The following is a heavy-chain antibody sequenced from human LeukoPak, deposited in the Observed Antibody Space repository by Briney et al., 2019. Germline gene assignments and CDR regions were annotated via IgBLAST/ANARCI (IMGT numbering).Heavy chain of an antibody. CDR1: GFTFSSYS. J-gene: IGHJ4*02. Sequence: GGSLRLSCAASGFTFSSYSMNWIRQAPGKGLEWVSSISSSTSYIYYADSVKGRFTISKDNSKNTLYLQMNSLRAEDTAVYYCACIYGSGSYTDYWGQGTLVTVSS. CDR2: ISSSTSYI. CDR3: ACIYGSGSYTDY. D-gene: IGHD3-10*01. V-gene: IGHV3-21*04.